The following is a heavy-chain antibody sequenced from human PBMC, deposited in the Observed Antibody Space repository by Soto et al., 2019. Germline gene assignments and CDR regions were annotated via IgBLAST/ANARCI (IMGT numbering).Heavy chain of an antibody. CDR2: VNGDGSST. V-gene: IGHV3-74*01. D-gene: IGHD1-20*01. J-gene: IGHJ3*01. CDR1: GFTFSNYW. Sequence: GGSLRLSCAASGFTFSNYWMHWVRQAPGKGLVWVSRVNGDGSSTSYADSVKGRFTISRDNAENTVFLQMDSLRAEDTAVYYCARDNWNTVWGQGTVVTVSS. CDR3: ARDNWNTV.